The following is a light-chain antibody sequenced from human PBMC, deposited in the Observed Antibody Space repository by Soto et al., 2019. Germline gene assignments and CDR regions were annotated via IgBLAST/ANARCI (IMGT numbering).Light chain of an antibody. CDR1: SSDVGGYHF. CDR2: EVT. Sequence: QSAPTQPASVSGSPGHSITISCTGTSSDVGGYHFVSWYQQKPGKAPKLLSYEVTHRPSGISDRFSGSKSGNMASLTISGLQDEDEASYYCCTYARNRLYVFGSGTKVTVL. CDR3: CTYARNRLYV. V-gene: IGLV2-14*01. J-gene: IGLJ1*01.